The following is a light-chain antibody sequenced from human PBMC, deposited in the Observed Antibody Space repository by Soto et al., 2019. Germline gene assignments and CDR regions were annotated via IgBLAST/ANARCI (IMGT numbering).Light chain of an antibody. CDR3: QQSYSTPFT. CDR1: QSISSY. Sequence: DIQMTQSPSSLSASVGDRVTITCRASQSISSYLNWYQQKPGKAPKLLIYAASTLQRGVPSRFSGSGFGTDFTLTISSLQPEDFAPYYCQQSYSTPFTFGPGTKVDIK. CDR2: AAS. J-gene: IGKJ3*01. V-gene: IGKV1-39*01.